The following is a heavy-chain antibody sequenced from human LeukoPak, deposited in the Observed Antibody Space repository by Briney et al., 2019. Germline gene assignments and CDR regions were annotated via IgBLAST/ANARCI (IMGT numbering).Heavy chain of an antibody. CDR1: GGTFSSYA. V-gene: IGHV1-69*05. CDR2: IIRIFGTA. D-gene: IGHD3-22*01. Sequence: ASVKVSCKASGGTFSSYAISWVRQAPGQGLEWMGRIIRIFGTANYAQKFQGRVTITTDESTSTAYMELSSLRSEDTAVYYCARDQEYYDSSGYFRWFDPWGQGTLVTVSS. J-gene: IGHJ5*02. CDR3: ARDQEYYDSSGYFRWFDP.